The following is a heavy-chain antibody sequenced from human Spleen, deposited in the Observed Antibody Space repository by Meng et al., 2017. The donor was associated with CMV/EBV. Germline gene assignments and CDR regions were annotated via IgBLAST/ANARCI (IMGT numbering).Heavy chain of an antibody. J-gene: IGHJ6*02. V-gene: IGHV3-30-3*01. Sequence: GESLRLSCAASGFTFSSPALHWVRQAPGMGLQWVSLITSNGFNKYYADYVKGRFTISRDNSKNTVDLQMSSLRVDDTAVYYCARSGYNGYGLDVWGQGTTVTVSS. CDR2: ITSNGFNK. CDR1: GFTFSSPA. D-gene: IGHD5-24*01. CDR3: ARSGYNGYGLDV.